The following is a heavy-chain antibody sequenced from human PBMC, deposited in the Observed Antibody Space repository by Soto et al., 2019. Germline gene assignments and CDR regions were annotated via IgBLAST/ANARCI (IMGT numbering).Heavy chain of an antibody. Sequence: ASVKVSCKASGYTFTSYDINWVRQATGQGLEWMGWMNPNSANTGYAQKFQGRVTMTRNTSISTAYMELSSLRSEDTAVYYCARRAVAGTFDSGKSRSFDYWGQGTLVTVS. J-gene: IGHJ4*02. CDR1: GYTFTSYD. V-gene: IGHV1-8*01. CDR3: ARRAVAGTFDSGKSRSFDY. CDR2: MNPNSANT. D-gene: IGHD6-19*01.